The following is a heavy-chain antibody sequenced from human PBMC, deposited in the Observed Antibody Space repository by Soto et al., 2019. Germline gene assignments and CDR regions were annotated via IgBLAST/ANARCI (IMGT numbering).Heavy chain of an antibody. Sequence: SETLSLTCAVYGGSFSGYYWSWIRQPPGKGLEWIGEINHSGSTNYNPSLKSRVTISVDTSKNQFSLKLSSVTAADTAVYYCARGSGGSGSYYDRRNWFDPWGQGTLVTVS. CDR3: ARGSGGSGSYYDRRNWFDP. V-gene: IGHV4-34*01. CDR2: INHSGST. J-gene: IGHJ5*02. CDR1: GGSFSGYY. D-gene: IGHD3-10*01.